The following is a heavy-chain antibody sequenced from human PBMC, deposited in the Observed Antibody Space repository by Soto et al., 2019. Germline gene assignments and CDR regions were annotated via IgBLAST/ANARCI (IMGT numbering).Heavy chain of an antibody. CDR2: IYWDNDR. J-gene: IGHJ5*01. D-gene: IGHD2-15*01. CDR1: GFSLSNSGVG. Sequence: QITLKESGPPLVEPTETLTLTCSFSGFSLSNSGVGVGWFRQAPGKALECLAIIYWDNDRRYNPSLKNRLSITKXXSXNXXVLMMTSMEPVDTGTYYCAPRVSYSVSWDVGWFDSWGQGAPVTVS. CDR3: APRVSYSVSWDVGWFDS. V-gene: IGHV2-5*02.